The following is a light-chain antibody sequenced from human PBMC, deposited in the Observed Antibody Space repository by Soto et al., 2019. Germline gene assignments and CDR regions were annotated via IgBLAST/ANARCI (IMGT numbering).Light chain of an antibody. CDR3: SSYTSSSPVV. CDR1: SSDVGGYNY. Sequence: QSALTQPASVSGSPGQSITISCTGTSSDVGGYNYVSWYQQHPGKAPKLMIYDVSNRPSGVSNRFSGSKSVNTASLTIYGLQAEDEADYYCSSYTSSSPVVFGGGTKLTVL. CDR2: DVS. V-gene: IGLV2-14*01. J-gene: IGLJ2*01.